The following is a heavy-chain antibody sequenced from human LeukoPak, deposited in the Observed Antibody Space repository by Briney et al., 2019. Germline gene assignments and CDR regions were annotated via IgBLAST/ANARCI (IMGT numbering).Heavy chain of an antibody. CDR1: GYSISSGYY. J-gene: IGHJ3*02. V-gene: IGHV4-38-2*02. D-gene: IGHD2-15*01. Sequence: PSETLSLTCAVSGYSISSGYYWGWIRQPPGKGLEWIGEINHSGSTNYNPSLKSRVTISVDTSKNQFSLKLSSVTAADTAVYYCAREGYCSGGSCYDAFDIWGQGTMVTVSS. CDR2: INHSGST. CDR3: AREGYCSGGSCYDAFDI.